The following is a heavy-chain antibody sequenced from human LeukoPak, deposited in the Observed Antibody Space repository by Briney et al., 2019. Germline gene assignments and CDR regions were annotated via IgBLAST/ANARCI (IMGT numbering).Heavy chain of an antibody. CDR2: INHSGST. J-gene: IGHJ4*02. CDR3: ARVPYDSSQFPNLIDY. Sequence: PSETLSLTCAVYGGSFSGYYWSWIRQPPGKGLEWIGEINHSGSTNYNPSLKSRVTISVDTSKNQFSLKLSSVTAADTAVYYCARVPYDSSQFPNLIDYWGQGTLVTVSS. D-gene: IGHD6-19*01. CDR1: GGSFSGYY. V-gene: IGHV4-34*01.